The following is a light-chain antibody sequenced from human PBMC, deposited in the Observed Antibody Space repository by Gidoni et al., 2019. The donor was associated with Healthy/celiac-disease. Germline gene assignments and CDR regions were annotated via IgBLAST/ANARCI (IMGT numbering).Light chain of an antibody. J-gene: IGKJ1*01. CDR1: QSLLHSNGYNY. CDR2: LGS. V-gene: IGKV2-28*01. CDR3: MQALQTPPWT. Sequence: EIVMIQSPLSLPVTPGAPASVSCRSSQSLLHSNGYNYLDWYLQKPGKSPQLLIYLGSNRASGVPDRFSGSGSGTDFTLKISRVEAEDVGVYYCMQALQTPPWTFGQGTKVEIK.